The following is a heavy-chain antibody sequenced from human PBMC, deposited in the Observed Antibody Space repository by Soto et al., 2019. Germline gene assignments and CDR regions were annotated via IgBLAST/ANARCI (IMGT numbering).Heavy chain of an antibody. CDR2: IWYDGSNK. CDR1: GFTFSSYG. D-gene: IGHD3-10*01. V-gene: IGHV3-33*01. CDR3: AREAAGSKIDY. Sequence: QVQLVESGGGVVQPGRSLRLSCAASGFTFSSYGMHWVRQAPGKGREWVAVIWYDGSNKYYADSVKGRFTISRDNSKNTLYLQMNSLRAEDTAVYFCAREAAGSKIDYWGQGTLVTVSS. J-gene: IGHJ4*02.